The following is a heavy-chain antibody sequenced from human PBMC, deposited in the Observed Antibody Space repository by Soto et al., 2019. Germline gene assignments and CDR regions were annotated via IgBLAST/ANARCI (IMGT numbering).Heavy chain of an antibody. V-gene: IGHV1-69*13. D-gene: IGHD6-19*01. CDR1: GGTFISYA. CDR2: IIPIFGTA. J-gene: IGHJ4*02. Sequence: SVKVSCKASGGTFISYAISWVRQAPGQGLEWMGGIIPIFGTANYAQKFQGRVTITADESTSTAYMELSSLRSEDTAVYYCAREALYSSGWFDYWGQGTLVTVSS. CDR3: AREALYSSGWFDY.